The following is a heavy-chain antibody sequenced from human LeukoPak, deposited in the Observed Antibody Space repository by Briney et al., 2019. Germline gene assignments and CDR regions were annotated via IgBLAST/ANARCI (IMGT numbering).Heavy chain of an antibody. Sequence: SETLSLTCSVPGDSMSSSSYYWGWIRQPPGKGLEWIGSIYYSGTTHYNASLKSRVIISLDRSRTQFSLQVNSVTAADTAVYYCARHAVADSVTVFGVSPDVWGKGTTVTLFS. V-gene: IGHV4-39*01. CDR3: ARHAVADSVTVFGVSPDV. CDR1: GDSMSSSSYY. CDR2: IYYSGTT. D-gene: IGHD3-3*01. J-gene: IGHJ6*04.